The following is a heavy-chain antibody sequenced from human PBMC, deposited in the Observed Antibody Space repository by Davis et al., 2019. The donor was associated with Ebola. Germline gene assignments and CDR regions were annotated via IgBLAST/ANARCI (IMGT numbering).Heavy chain of an antibody. D-gene: IGHD4-17*01. J-gene: IGHJ4*02. V-gene: IGHV1-69*06. CDR3: AKDFDTVTDDY. CDR2: IIPIFGTA. CDR1: GGTFSSYA. Sequence: AASVKVSCKASGGTFSSYAISWVRQAPGQGLEWMGGIIPIFGTANYAQKFQGRVTITADKSTSTAYMELSSLRSEDTAVYYCAKDFDTVTDDYWGQGTLVTVSS.